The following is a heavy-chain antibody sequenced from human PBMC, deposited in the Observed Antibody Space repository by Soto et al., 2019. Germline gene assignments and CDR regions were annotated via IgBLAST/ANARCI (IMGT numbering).Heavy chain of an antibody. D-gene: IGHD3-22*01. CDR2: INPSNGST. CDR1: GYSFTSYA. Sequence: ASVKVSCKASGYSFTSYAMHWVRQAPGQRLEWMGRINPSNGSTKYLQKFQGRITMTRDTSTSTVYMELSSLRSEDTAVYFCARADYYDSSGFYYDCWGQGSLVTVSS. CDR3: ARADYYDSSGFYYDC. J-gene: IGHJ4*02. V-gene: IGHV1-3*01.